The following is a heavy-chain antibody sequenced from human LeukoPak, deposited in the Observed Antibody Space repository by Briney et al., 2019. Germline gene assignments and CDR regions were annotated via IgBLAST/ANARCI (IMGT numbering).Heavy chain of an antibody. CDR1: GGSISSSSYY. D-gene: IGHD2-2*02. Sequence: SETLSLTCTVSGGSISSSSYYWGWIRQPPGKGLEWIGSIFYSGSTFYNPSLKSRVTISVDTSKNQFSLKLSSVTAADTTVYSCARQSSTSCYIDYWGQGTLVAVSS. V-gene: IGHV4-39*01. CDR3: ARQSSTSCYIDY. CDR2: IFYSGST. J-gene: IGHJ4*02.